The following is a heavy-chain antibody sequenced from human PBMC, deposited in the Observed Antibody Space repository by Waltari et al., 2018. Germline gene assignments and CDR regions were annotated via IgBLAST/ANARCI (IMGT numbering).Heavy chain of an antibody. D-gene: IGHD1-26*01. CDR1: GGSISSSSYY. CDR3: ARDHDIVGALDY. J-gene: IGHJ4*02. CDR2: IYYSGST. V-gene: IGHV4-39*07. Sequence: QLQLQESGPGLVKPSETLSLTCTVSGGSISSSSYYWGWIRQPPGKGLEWIGSIYYSGSTYYNPSLKSRVTISVDTSKNQFSLKLSSVTAADTAVYYCARDHDIVGALDYWGQGTLVTVSS.